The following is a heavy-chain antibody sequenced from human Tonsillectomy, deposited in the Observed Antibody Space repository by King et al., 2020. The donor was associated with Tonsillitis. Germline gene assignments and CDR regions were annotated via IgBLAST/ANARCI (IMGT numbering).Heavy chain of an antibody. J-gene: IGHJ1*01. Sequence: VQLVESGGGVVHPGRSLRLSCAASGFTFTTCPMHWVRQAPGEGLEWVASISFDGAHESYADSVKGRFTISRDNSKNTLYLQMNSLRPEDTAVYFCASASSSGWGYYVEYFQHWGQGTLLTVSS. D-gene: IGHD6-19*01. CDR1: GFTFTTCP. CDR3: ASASSSGWGYYVEYFQH. V-gene: IGHV3-30*04. CDR2: ISFDGAHE.